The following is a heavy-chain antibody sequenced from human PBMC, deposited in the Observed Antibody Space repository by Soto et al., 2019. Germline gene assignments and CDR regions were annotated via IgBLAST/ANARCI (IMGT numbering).Heavy chain of an antibody. V-gene: IGHV1-18*01. J-gene: IGHJ6*03. Sequence: GASVKVSCKASGYTFTSYGISWVRQAPGQGLEWMGWISAYNGNTNYAQKLQGRVTMTTDTSTSTAYMELRSLRSDDTAVYYCARANGDYPLWYYYYYMDVWGKGTTVTVSS. CDR2: ISAYNGNT. D-gene: IGHD4-17*01. CDR1: GYTFTSYG. CDR3: ARANGDYPLWYYYYYMDV.